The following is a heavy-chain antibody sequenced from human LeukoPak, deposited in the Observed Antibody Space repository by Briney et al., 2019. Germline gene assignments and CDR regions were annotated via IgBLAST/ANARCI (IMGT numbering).Heavy chain of an antibody. CDR1: GGSFSGYY. Sequence: PSETLSLTCAVYGGSFSGYYWSWIRQPPGKGLEWIGEINHSGSTNYNPSPKSRVTISVDTSKNQFSLKLSSVTAADTAVYYCARGWGLLWFGELGNWFDPWGQGTLVTVSS. V-gene: IGHV4-34*01. D-gene: IGHD3-10*01. CDR2: INHSGST. J-gene: IGHJ5*02. CDR3: ARGWGLLWFGELGNWFDP.